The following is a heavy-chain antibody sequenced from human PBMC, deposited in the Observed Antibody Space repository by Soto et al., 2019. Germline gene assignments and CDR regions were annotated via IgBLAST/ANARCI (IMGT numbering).Heavy chain of an antibody. V-gene: IGHV3-23*01. CDR2: ISGSGGST. Sequence: PGGSLRLSCAASGFTFSSYAMSWVRQAPGKGLEWVSAISGSGGSTSYADSVKGRFTISRDNSKNTLYLQMNSLRAEDTAVYYCAKALGDFWSGYYPPYYYYGMDVWGQGTTVTVSS. D-gene: IGHD3-3*01. CDR3: AKALGDFWSGYYPPYYYYGMDV. J-gene: IGHJ6*02. CDR1: GFTFSSYA.